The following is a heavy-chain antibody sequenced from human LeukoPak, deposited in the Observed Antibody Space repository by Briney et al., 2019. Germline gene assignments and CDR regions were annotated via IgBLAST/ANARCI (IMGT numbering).Heavy chain of an antibody. V-gene: IGHV3-30*04. CDR3: ARDGHSNRAPRYFDY. Sequence: GGSLRLSCAASGFTFSSYAMHWVRQAPGKGLEWVAVISYDGSNKYYADSVKGRFTISRDNSKNTLYLQMNSLRAEDTAVYYCARDGHSNRAPRYFDYWGQGTLVTVSS. J-gene: IGHJ4*02. CDR2: ISYDGSNK. D-gene: IGHD4-11*01. CDR1: GFTFSSYA.